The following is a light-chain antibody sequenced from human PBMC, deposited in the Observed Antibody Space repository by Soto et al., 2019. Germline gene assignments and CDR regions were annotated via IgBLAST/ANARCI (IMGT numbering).Light chain of an antibody. V-gene: IGKV1-5*03. Sequence: IQMTQSPSTLSASVGDRVTITCRASQGIRNDLGWYQQKPGKAPKLLIYKASSLESGVPSRFSGSGSGTEFTLTISSLQPDDFATYYCQQYNTYWTFGQGTKVDIK. J-gene: IGKJ1*01. CDR1: QGIRND. CDR3: QQYNTYWT. CDR2: KAS.